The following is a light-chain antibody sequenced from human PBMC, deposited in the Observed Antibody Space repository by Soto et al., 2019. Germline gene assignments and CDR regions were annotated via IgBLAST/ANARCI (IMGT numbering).Light chain of an antibody. V-gene: IGLV2-14*01. CDR2: EIS. Sequence: QSALTQPPSVSGSPGQSITISCTGTSSDVGGYNYVSWYQQHPGKAPKLMIYEISNRPSGVSNRFSGSKSGNTASLTISGLQAEDEADYYCSSYTSSATPVVFGGGTKVTVL. CDR1: SSDVGGYNY. J-gene: IGLJ2*01. CDR3: SSYTSSATPVV.